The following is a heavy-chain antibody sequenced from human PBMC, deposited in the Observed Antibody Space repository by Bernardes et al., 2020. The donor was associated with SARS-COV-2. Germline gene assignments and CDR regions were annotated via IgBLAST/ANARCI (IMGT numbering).Heavy chain of an antibody. V-gene: IGHV2-70*11. CDR2: IDWDDDK. CDR3: ARIVGGRHKSQGAYDS. Sequence: SGPTLVKPTQTLTLTCTFSGFSLSTSGMCVSWIRQPPGKALEWLARIDWDDDKYYSTSLKTSLTISKDTSKNQVVLTMTNVDPVDTATYYCARIVGGRHKSQGAYDSRGPGTMVTVST. CDR1: GFSLSTSGMC. J-gene: IGHJ3*02. D-gene: IGHD3-10*01.